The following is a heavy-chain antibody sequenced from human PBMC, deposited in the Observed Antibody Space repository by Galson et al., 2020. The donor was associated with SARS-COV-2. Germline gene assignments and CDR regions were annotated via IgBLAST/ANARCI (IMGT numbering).Heavy chain of an antibody. D-gene: IGHD2-2*01. CDR1: GGTFSSYA. CDR3: ARDLGTRGYCSSTSCRNYYYGMDV. V-gene: IGHV1-69*13. CDR2: IMPIFGTA. Sequence: SVKLSCKASGGTFSSYAISWVRQAPGQGLEWLGGIMPIFGTANSAQKFQGRVTITADESTSTAYMELSSLRSEDTAVYYCARDLGTRGYCSSTSCRNYYYGMDVGCQGTTFTVSS. J-gene: IGHJ6*02.